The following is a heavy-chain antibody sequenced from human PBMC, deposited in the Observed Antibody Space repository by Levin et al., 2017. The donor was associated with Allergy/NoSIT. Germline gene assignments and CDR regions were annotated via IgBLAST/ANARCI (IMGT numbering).Heavy chain of an antibody. CDR3: AKGCERESYYDFWSGYQLYYYYYGMDV. V-gene: IGHV3-23*01. J-gene: IGHJ6*02. Sequence: GESLKISCAASGFTFSSYAMSWVRQAPGKGLEWVSAISGSGGSTYYADSVKGRFTISRDNSKNTLYLQMNSLRAEDTAVYYCAKGCERESYYDFWSGYQLYYYYYGMDVWGQGTTVTVSS. CDR2: ISGSGGST. CDR1: GFTFSSYA. D-gene: IGHD3-3*01.